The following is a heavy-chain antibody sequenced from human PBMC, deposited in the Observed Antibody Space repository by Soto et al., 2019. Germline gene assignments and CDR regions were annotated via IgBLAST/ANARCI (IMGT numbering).Heavy chain of an antibody. CDR2: IYYSGST. Sequence: PSETLSLTCTVSGGSISSGDYYWSWIRQPPGKGLEWIGYIYYSGSTYYNSSLKSRVTISVDTSKNQFSLKLSSVTAADTAVYYCARSWDYYGSGSYYTFGYWGQGTLVTVSS. V-gene: IGHV4-30-4*01. CDR3: ARSWDYYGSGSYYTFGY. J-gene: IGHJ4*02. CDR1: GGSISSGDYY. D-gene: IGHD3-10*01.